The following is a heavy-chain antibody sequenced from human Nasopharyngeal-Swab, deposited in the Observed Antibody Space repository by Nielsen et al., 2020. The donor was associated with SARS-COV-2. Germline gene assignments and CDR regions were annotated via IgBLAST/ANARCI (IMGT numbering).Heavy chain of an antibody. CDR2: IKQDGSEK. CDR3: ARDLCSSTSCYFPDAFDI. Sequence: GGSLRLSCAASGFTFSSYWMSWVRQAPGKGLEWVANIKQDGSEKYYVDSVKGRFTISRDNAKNSLYLQMNSLRAEDTAVYYCARDLCSSTSCYFPDAFDIWGQGTMVTVSS. J-gene: IGHJ3*02. D-gene: IGHD2-2*01. V-gene: IGHV3-7*01. CDR1: GFTFSSYW.